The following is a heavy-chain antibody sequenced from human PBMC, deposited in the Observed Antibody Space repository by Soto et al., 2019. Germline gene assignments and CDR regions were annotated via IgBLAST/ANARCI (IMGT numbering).Heavy chain of an antibody. V-gene: IGHV4-39*01. Sequence: QLHLRESGPGLVKPSETLSLTCTVSGGSITSSSYYWGWIRQPPGKGLGWIGSIYYSGSTYYNPSLKSRVTISVDTSKNQFSLKLSSVTAADTAVYYCATQEVGGSYVYTFDPWGQGTLVTVSS. CDR1: GGSITSSSYY. CDR2: IYYSGST. CDR3: ATQEVGGSYVYTFDP. J-gene: IGHJ5*02. D-gene: IGHD1-26*01.